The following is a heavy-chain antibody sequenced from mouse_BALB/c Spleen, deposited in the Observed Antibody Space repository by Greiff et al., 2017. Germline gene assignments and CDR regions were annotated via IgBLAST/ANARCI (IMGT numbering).Heavy chain of an antibody. V-gene: IGHV2-6-2*01. CDR1: GFSLTSYG. D-gene: IGHD2-14*01. CDR2: IWSDGST. J-gene: IGHJ1*01. CDR3: ARQGENRYDGGYFDV. Sequence: QVQLKESGPDLVAPSQSLSITCTVSGFSLTSYGVHWVRQPPGKGLEWLVVIWSDGSTTDNSAPKSRLSISKDNSTSQVFLKMNSLQPDDTAMYYGARQGENRYDGGYFDVWGAGTTVTVSS.